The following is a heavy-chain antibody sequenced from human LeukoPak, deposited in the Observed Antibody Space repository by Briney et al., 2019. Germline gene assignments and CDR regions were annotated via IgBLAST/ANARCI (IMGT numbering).Heavy chain of an antibody. CDR3: ARDGYSSSWDGY. CDR2: IIPIFGTA. CDR1: GGTFSSYA. V-gene: IGHV1-69*01. D-gene: IGHD6-13*01. J-gene: IGHJ4*02. Sequence: SVKVSCKASGGTFSSYAISWVRQAPGQGLEWMGGIIPIFGTANYAQKFQGRVTITADESTSTAYMELSSLRSEDTAVYYCARDGYSSSWDGYWGQGTLVTVSS.